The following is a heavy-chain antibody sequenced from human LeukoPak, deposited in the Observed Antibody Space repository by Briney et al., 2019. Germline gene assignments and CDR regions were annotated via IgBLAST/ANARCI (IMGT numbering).Heavy chain of an antibody. J-gene: IGHJ3*02. D-gene: IGHD2-15*01. Sequence: GGSLRLSCAASGFTFSSYAMSWVRQAPGKGLEWVSAISGSGGSTYYADSVKGRFTISRDNSKNTLYLQMNSLRAEDTAVYYCAKEKGYCSGGSCIDAFDIWGQGTMVTVSS. CDR3: AKEKGYCSGGSCIDAFDI. CDR2: ISGSGGST. CDR1: GFTFSSYA. V-gene: IGHV3-23*01.